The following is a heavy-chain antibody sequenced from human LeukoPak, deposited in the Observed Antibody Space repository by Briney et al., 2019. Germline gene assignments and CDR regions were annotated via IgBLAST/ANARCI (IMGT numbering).Heavy chain of an antibody. CDR2: IYSGGST. V-gene: IGHV3-53*01. CDR3: ARDSPYSGSLD. CDR1: GFTVSSNY. Sequence: GGSLRLSCAAPGFTVSSNYMSWVRQAPGKGLEWVSVIYSGGSTYYADSVKGRFTISRDNSKNTLYLQMNSLRAEDTAVYYCARDSPYSGSLDWGQGTLVTVSS. D-gene: IGHD1-26*01. J-gene: IGHJ4*02.